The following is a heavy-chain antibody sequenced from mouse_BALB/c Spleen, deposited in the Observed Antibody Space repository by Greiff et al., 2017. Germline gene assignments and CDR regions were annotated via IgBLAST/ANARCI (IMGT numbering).Heavy chain of an antibody. CDR2: IRSKSNNYAT. V-gene: IGHV10-1*02. CDR3: VRTGFLKNWYFDV. Sequence: EVQRVESGGGLVQPKGSLKLSCAASGFTFNTYAMNWVRQAPGKGLEWVARIRSKSNNYATYYADSVKDRFTISRDDSQSMLYLQMNNLKTEDTAMYYCVRTGFLKNWYFDVWGAGTTVTVSS. J-gene: IGHJ1*01. CDR1: GFTFNTYA. D-gene: IGHD3-1*01.